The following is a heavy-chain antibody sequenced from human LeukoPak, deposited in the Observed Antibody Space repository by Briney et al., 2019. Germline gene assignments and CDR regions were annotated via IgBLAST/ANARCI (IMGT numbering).Heavy chain of an antibody. CDR2: ISSSGSTI. CDR1: GFTFSSYE. D-gene: IGHD4-17*01. J-gene: IGHJ4*02. V-gene: IGHV3-48*03. Sequence: GGSLRLSCAASGFTFSSYEMNWVRQAPGKGLEWVSYISSSGSTIYYADSVKGRFTISRDNAKNSLYLQMNSLRAEDTALYYCARDASPTASSNFDYWGQGTLVTVSS. CDR3: ARDASPTASSNFDY.